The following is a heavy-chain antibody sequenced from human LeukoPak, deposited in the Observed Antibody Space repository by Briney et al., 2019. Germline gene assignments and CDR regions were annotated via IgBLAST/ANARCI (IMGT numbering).Heavy chain of an antibody. V-gene: IGHV3-74*01. J-gene: IGHJ5*02. Sequence: GGSLRLSCAVSGFTFSSYWMHWVRQAPGKGLVWVSRINSDGSSTSYADSVKGRFTISRDNAKNTLYLQMNSLRAEDTAVYYCARDYYDILTGRYGFDPWGQGTLVTVSS. CDR2: INSDGSST. CDR3: ARDYYDILTGRYGFDP. D-gene: IGHD3-9*01. CDR1: GFTFSSYW.